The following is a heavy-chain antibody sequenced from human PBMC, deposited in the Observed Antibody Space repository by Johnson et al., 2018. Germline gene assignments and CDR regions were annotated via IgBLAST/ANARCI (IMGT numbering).Heavy chain of an antibody. Sequence: QVQLVESGGGVVQPGRSLRLSCAASGFTFSSYAMHWVRQAPGKGLEWVAVISYDGSNKYYVDSVKGRFTISRDNSKNTLSLQMNSLRSEDTAVYYCARGGYDSSGYYPEYFQHWGQGTLVTVSS. CDR2: ISYDGSNK. CDR1: GFTFSSYA. CDR3: ARGGYDSSGYYPEYFQH. D-gene: IGHD3-22*01. J-gene: IGHJ1*01. V-gene: IGHV3-30-3*01.